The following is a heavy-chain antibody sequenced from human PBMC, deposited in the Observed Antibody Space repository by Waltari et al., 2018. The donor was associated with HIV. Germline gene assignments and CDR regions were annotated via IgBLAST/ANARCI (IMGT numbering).Heavy chain of an antibody. CDR1: GYTFTSSY. V-gene: IGHV1-46*01. CDR2: INPSGGST. Sequence: QVQLVQSGAEVKKPGASVKVSCKASGYTFTSSYMHWVRQAPRQGLEWMGIINPSGGSTIYAQKFQGRVTMTRDTSTSTVYMELSSLTSGDTAVYYCARGLDYGDLTGPYYFDFWGQGTLVSVSS. CDR3: ARGLDYGDLTGPYYFDF. J-gene: IGHJ4*02. D-gene: IGHD4-17*01.